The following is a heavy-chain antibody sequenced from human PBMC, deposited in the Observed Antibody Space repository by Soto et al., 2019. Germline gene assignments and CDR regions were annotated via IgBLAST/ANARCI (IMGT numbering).Heavy chain of an antibody. J-gene: IGHJ4*02. D-gene: IGHD1-26*01. Sequence: QVQLQESGPGLVKPSGTLSLTCGVFGGSISNSNWWTWVRQPPGKGLEWIGEIYHTGSTNYNSSLMSRVTISLDKPNKQFSLKLSSGTAADTAVYYCAHRPIVGAAIWGQGTLVTVSS. CDR3: AHRPIVGAAI. CDR2: IYHTGST. CDR1: GGSISNSNW. V-gene: IGHV4-4*02.